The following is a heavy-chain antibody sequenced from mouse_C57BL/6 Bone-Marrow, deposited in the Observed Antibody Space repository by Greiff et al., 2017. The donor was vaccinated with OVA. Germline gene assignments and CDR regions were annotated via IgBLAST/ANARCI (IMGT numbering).Heavy chain of an antibody. Sequence: QVQLQQSGAELVKPGASVKISCKASGYTFTDYYINWVKQRPGQGLEWIGKIGPGSGSTYYNEKFKGKATLTADKSSSTAYMQLSSLTSEDSAGYFGARPYDYDGYAMDDWGQGTSVTVSS. J-gene: IGHJ4*01. CDR2: IGPGSGST. CDR3: ARPYDYDGYAMDD. V-gene: IGHV1-77*01. D-gene: IGHD2-4*01. CDR1: GYTFTDYY.